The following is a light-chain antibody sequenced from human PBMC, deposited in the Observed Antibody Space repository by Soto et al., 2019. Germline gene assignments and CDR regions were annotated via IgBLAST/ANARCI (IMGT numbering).Light chain of an antibody. CDR2: DAS. Sequence: EIVLKQSPATLSLSPGERATLSCRASQSVSSYLAWYQQKPGQAPRLLIYDASSRATGIPDRFSGSGSGTDFTLTISRLEPEDFAVYYCQQHGSSPQTFGQGTKVDIK. J-gene: IGKJ1*01. CDR1: QSVSSY. CDR3: QQHGSSPQT. V-gene: IGKV3-20*01.